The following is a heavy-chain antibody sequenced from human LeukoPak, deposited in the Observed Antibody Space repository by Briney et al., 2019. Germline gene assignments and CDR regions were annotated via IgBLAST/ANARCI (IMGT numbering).Heavy chain of an antibody. CDR2: IIPIFGTA. V-gene: IGHV1-69*05. CDR3: ATGHHYDFWSGYYNYYYYMDV. Sequence: SVKVSCKASGYTFTSYGISWVRQAPGQGLEWMGGIIPIFGTANYAQKFQGRVTITTDESTSTAYMELSSLRSEDTAVYYCATGHHYDFWSGYYNYYYYMDVWGKGTTVTVSS. J-gene: IGHJ6*03. CDR1: GYTFTSYG. D-gene: IGHD3-3*01.